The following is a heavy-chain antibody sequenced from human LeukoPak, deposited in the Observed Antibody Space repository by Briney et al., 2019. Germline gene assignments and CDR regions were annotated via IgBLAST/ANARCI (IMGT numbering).Heavy chain of an antibody. CDR1: GFTFSSYS. CDR2: ISSSSSYI. CDR3: AKEGNWNYAQPFDY. D-gene: IGHD1-7*01. J-gene: IGHJ4*02. V-gene: IGHV3-21*04. Sequence: PGGSLRLSCAASGFTFSSYSMNWVRQAPGKGLEWVSSISSSSSYIYYADSVKGRFTISRDNSKNTLYLQMNSLRAEDTAVYYCAKEGNWNYAQPFDYWGQGTLVTVSS.